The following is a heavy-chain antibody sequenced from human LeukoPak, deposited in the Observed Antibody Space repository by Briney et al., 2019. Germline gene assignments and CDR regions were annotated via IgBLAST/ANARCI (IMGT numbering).Heavy chain of an antibody. Sequence: SSQTLSLTCAVSGGSISSGGYSWSWIRQPPGKGLEWIGYIYHSGSTYYNPSLKSRVTISVDRSKNQFSLKLSSVTAADTAVSYCARDSYGSGMDVWGQGTTVTVSS. V-gene: IGHV4-30-2*01. CDR1: GGSISSGGYS. CDR2: IYHSGST. D-gene: IGHD5-18*01. J-gene: IGHJ6*02. CDR3: ARDSYGSGMDV.